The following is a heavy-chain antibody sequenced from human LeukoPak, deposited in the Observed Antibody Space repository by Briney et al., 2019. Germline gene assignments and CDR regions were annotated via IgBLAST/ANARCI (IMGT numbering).Heavy chain of an antibody. CDR3: AKDRHPTWDFFDY. CDR2: INSDGSST. V-gene: IGHV3-74*01. J-gene: IGHJ4*02. D-gene: IGHD3-16*01. Sequence: GGSLRLSCAASGFTFSSYWMHWVRQAPGKGLVWVSRINSDGSSTSYADSVKGRFTISRDNSKNTLYLQMNGLRAEDTAVYYCAKDRHPTWDFFDYWGQGVLVTVSS. CDR1: GFTFSSYW.